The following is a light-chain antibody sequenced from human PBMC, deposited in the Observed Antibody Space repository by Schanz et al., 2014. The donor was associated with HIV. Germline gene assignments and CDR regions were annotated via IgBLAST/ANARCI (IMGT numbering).Light chain of an antibody. Sequence: NFMLTQPHSVSESPGKTVAISCTRSSGSIASSFVQWYQQRPDSAPTTLIYEGLQRPSGISDRFSGSIDSSSNSATLTISGLRPEDEGDYYCQSSDDDNPGLFGGGTKLTVL. CDR1: SGSIASSF. J-gene: IGLJ3*02. CDR3: QSSDDDNPGL. CDR2: EGL. V-gene: IGLV6-57*04.